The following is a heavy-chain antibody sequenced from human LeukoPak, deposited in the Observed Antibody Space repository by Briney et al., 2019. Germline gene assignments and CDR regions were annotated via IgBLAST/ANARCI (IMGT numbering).Heavy chain of an antibody. CDR3: AKGGSSGWLFAY. J-gene: IGHJ4*02. D-gene: IGHD6-25*01. V-gene: IGHV3-23*01. CDR2: IRGSGGIT. CDR1: GFTFSSYA. Sequence: GGSLRLSCAASGFTFSSYAMSWVRQAHGKGLEWVSGIRGSGGITYYAASVKGRFTVSRDTSKNTLYLQMNSLRAEDTAVYYCAKGGSSGWLFAYWGQGTLVTVSS.